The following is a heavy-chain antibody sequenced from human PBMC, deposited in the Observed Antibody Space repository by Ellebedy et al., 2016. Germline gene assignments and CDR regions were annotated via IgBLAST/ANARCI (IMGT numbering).Heavy chain of an antibody. CDR2: IKQDGSEK. Sequence: GESLKISCVGSGFTFSTYWMSWVRQAPGKGLEWVANIKQDGSEKYYVDSVKGRFTISRDNAKNSLYLQMNSLRAEDTAVYYCARCLYLGEIDWGQGTLVTVSS. J-gene: IGHJ4*02. CDR1: GFTFSTYW. D-gene: IGHD3-16*01. CDR3: ARCLYLGEID. V-gene: IGHV3-7*02.